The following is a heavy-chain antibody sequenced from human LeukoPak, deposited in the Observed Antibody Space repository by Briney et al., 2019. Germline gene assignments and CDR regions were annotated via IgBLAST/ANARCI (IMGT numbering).Heavy chain of an antibody. Sequence: GASVKVSCKASGYTFTSYGISWVRQAPGQGLEWMGWINPNSGGTNYAQKFQGRVTMTRDTSISTAYMELSRLRSDDTAVYYCARDRGGLVVVAATHWFDPWGQGTLVTVSS. J-gene: IGHJ5*02. CDR2: INPNSGGT. CDR1: GYTFTSYG. V-gene: IGHV1-2*02. D-gene: IGHD2-15*01. CDR3: ARDRGGLVVVAATHWFDP.